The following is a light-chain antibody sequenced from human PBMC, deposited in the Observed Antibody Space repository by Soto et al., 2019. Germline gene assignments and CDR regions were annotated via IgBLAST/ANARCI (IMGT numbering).Light chain of an antibody. Sequence: IQITQSPSSLSSSVFDRFTITCRASQSISSYLNWYQQKPGKAPKLLIYAASNLQSGVPSRFSGSGSGTDFTLTISSLQPEDFATYFCQQSYSTTWTFGQGTKV. CDR1: QSISSY. V-gene: IGKV1-39*01. J-gene: IGKJ1*01. CDR3: QQSYSTTWT. CDR2: AAS.